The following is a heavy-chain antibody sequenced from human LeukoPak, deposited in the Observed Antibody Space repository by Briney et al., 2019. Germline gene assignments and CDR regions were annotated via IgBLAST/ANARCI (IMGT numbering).Heavy chain of an antibody. CDR1: GLTFSSHW. Sequence: GGSLRLSCAASGLTFSSHWMHWVRQAPGKGLVWVSRITNDGSSTTYADSVKGRFTISRDNSKTTLYLQMDSLRAEDTAIYYCAKQSDTTGWYVDYWGQGTLVTVSS. CDR2: ITNDGSST. V-gene: IGHV3-74*01. CDR3: AKQSDTTGWYVDY. J-gene: IGHJ4*02. D-gene: IGHD6-19*01.